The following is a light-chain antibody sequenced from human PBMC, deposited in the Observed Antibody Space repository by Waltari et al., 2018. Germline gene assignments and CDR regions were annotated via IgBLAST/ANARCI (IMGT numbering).Light chain of an antibody. Sequence: EIVMTQSPATLSVFPGERATLSCRSSQSVSSNLAWYQQKPGQAPRLLIYGASTRATGIPARFSGSGSGTEFTLTISSLQSEDFAVYCCRQYNNWLRTFGQGTKVEIK. J-gene: IGKJ1*01. V-gene: IGKV3-15*01. CDR3: RQYNNWLRT. CDR1: QSVSSN. CDR2: GAS.